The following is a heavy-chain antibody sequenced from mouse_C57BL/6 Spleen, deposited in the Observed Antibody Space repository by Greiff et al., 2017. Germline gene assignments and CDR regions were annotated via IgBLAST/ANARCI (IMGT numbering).Heavy chain of an antibody. D-gene: IGHD2-14*01. CDR2: IYIGNGYT. CDR3: ASGGYYKYDGAFMDY. CDR1: GYTFTSYG. J-gene: IGHJ4*01. Sequence: VQLQQSGAELVRPGSSVKMSCKTSGYTFTSYGINWVKQRPGQGLEWIGYIYIGNGYTEYTEKFKGKATLTSDTSSSTAYMQLSSLTSEDSAIYFCASGGYYKYDGAFMDYWGQGTSVTVSS. V-gene: IGHV1-58*01.